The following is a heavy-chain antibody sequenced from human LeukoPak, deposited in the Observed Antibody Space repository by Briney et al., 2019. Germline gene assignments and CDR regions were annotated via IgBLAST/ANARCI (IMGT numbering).Heavy chain of an antibody. CDR2: INPNSGGT. Sequence: ASVKVSCKASGYTFTGYYIHWVRQAPGQGLEWMAWINPNSGGTNFVQKFQGRLTMTRDTSISTAYMELSRLRSDDTAVYYCARDKKMASPYYFDCWGQGTLVTVSS. V-gene: IGHV1-2*02. D-gene: IGHD5-24*01. J-gene: IGHJ4*02. CDR3: ARDKKMASPYYFDC. CDR1: GYTFTGYY.